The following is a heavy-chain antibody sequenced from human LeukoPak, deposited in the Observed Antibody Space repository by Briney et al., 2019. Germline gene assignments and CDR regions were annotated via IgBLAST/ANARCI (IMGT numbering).Heavy chain of an antibody. D-gene: IGHD2-15*01. CDR2: IKEDGSKK. V-gene: IGHV3-7*01. CDR1: GFTFSNYG. CDR3: ARHLRVAATPIFDY. Sequence: GGSLRLSCAASGFTFSNYGMHWVRQAPGKGLEWVANIKEDGSKKNYVDSVKGRFTISRDNAKKSLYLQMNSLRAEDTAVYYCARHLRVAATPIFDYWGQGTLVTVSS. J-gene: IGHJ4*02.